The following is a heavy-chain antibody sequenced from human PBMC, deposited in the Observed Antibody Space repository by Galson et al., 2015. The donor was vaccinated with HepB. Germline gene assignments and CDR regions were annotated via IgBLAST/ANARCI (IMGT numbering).Heavy chain of an antibody. J-gene: IGHJ3*02. CDR3: ARDTPAAAIYVFDI. D-gene: IGHD2-2*01. Sequence: LSLTCNVSGASIANGGFYWTRIRQHPGKGLEWIGYIYSRGSTFYNPSLKSRVTISIDTSKNQFSLELNSVTAADTAVYYCARDTPAAAIYVFDIWGQGTMVTVSS. V-gene: IGHV4-31*03. CDR1: GASIANGGFY. CDR2: IYSRGST.